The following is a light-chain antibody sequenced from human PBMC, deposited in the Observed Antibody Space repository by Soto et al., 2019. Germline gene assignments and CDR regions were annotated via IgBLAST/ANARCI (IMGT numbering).Light chain of an antibody. CDR3: QKYNNWPFS. J-gene: IGKJ5*01. CDR2: DVS. V-gene: IGKV3-15*01. Sequence: IVLTQSPATLSLSPGDSATLSCRAGQGVTTNFAWYQQKSGQSPRLLIYDVSIRATGVPDRLSGTGSETDLTLTISGLQSEDSAVYFCQKYNNWPFSCGQGTRLEIK. CDR1: QGVTTN.